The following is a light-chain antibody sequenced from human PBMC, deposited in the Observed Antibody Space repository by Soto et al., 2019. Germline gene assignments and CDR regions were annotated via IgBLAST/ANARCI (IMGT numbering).Light chain of an antibody. CDR2: GNH. Sequence: QSVLTQPPSVSGAPGQRVTISCAGSSSNIGAGYDVRWYQQLPGTAPKLLIYGNHIRPSGVPDRFSGSKSGTSASLAITGLQADDEADYYCQSYASSLSVVFGGGTKVTVL. V-gene: IGLV1-40*01. CDR1: SSNIGAGYD. J-gene: IGLJ3*02. CDR3: QSYASSLSVV.